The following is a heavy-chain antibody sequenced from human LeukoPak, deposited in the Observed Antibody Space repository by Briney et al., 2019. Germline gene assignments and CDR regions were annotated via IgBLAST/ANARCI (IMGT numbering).Heavy chain of an antibody. CDR3: ARRSGCSSTYCSNWFDP. CDR1: GGSISSSSYY. Sequence: SETLSLTCTVSGGSISSSSYYWRWIRQPPGKGLEWIGSIYYSGSTYYNPSLKSRVTISVDTSKNQSSLKLSSVTAADTAAYYCARRSGCSSTYCSNWFDPWGQGTLVTVSS. D-gene: IGHD2-2*01. J-gene: IGHJ5*02. CDR2: IYYSGST. V-gene: IGHV4-39*01.